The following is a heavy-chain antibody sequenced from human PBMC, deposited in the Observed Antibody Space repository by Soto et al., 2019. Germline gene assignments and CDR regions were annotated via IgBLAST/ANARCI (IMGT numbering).Heavy chain of an antibody. D-gene: IGHD3-10*01. J-gene: IGHJ1*01. CDR3: ARHAGGTTRGVPSAEYFQH. Sequence: SETLSLTCTVSGGSISSYYWSWIRQPPGKGLEWIGYIYYSGSTNYNPSLKSRVTISVDTSKNQFSLKLSSVTAADTAVYYCARHAGGTTRGVPSAEYFQHWGQGTLVTVSS. CDR1: GGSISSYY. CDR2: IYYSGST. V-gene: IGHV4-59*08.